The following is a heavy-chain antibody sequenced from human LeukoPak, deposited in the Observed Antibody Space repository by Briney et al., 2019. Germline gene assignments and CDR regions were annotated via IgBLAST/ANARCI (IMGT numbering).Heavy chain of an antibody. CDR1: GGSISSGSYY. CDR3: ARDFGIFYSGMDV. D-gene: IGHD3-16*01. CDR2: IYTIGST. V-gene: IGHV4-61*02. Sequence: SQTLSLTCTVSGGSISSGSYYWSWIRQPAGKGLEWIGRIYTIGSTNYNTSLKSRVTISVDTSKSQFSLKLICVTAADTAVYYCARDFGIFYSGMDVWGQGSTVTVS. J-gene: IGHJ6*02.